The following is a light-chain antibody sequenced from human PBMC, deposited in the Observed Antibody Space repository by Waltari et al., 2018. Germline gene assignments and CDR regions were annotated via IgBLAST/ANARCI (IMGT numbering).Light chain of an antibody. CDR3: YSTDSSGNHGL. CDR2: EDD. Sequence: SYELTQPPSVSVSPGQTARITCSGDALTKRYAYWFQQKAGQSPILFIFEDDKRPSGIPERFSGSSSGTLATLTISGAQVEDEADYYCYSTDSSGNHGLFGRGTRLTVL. J-gene: IGLJ7*01. V-gene: IGLV3-10*01. CDR1: ALTKRY.